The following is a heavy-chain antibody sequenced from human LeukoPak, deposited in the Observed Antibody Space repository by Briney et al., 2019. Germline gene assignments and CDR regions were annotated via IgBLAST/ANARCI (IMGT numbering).Heavy chain of an antibody. CDR1: GYTFTSYD. Sequence: ASVKVSCKASGYTFTSYDINWVRQATGQGLEWMGWMTPNSGDTGYAQKFQGRVTMTRNTSISTAYRELSSLRSEDTAVYYCASPRGRDIVVVVAALDYWGQGTLVTVSS. D-gene: IGHD2-15*01. CDR2: MTPNSGDT. CDR3: ASPRGRDIVVVVAALDY. V-gene: IGHV1-8*01. J-gene: IGHJ4*02.